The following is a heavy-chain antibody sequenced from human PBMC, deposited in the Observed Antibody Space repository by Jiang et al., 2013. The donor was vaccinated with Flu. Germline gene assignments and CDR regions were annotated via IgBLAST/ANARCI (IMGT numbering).Heavy chain of an antibody. V-gene: IGHV4-4*02. Sequence: GSGLVKPSGTLSLTCAVSGVSISSLNWWHWVRQPPGKGLEWLGEIYESGYINYNPSLKSRVTISLDKSKNQFSLNLKSVTAADTAIYFCARDPRIGYGSEGLDVWGQGTTVTVS. CDR3: ARDPRIGYGSEGLDV. J-gene: IGHJ6*02. D-gene: IGHD3-10*01. CDR2: IYESGYI. CDR1: GVSISSLNW.